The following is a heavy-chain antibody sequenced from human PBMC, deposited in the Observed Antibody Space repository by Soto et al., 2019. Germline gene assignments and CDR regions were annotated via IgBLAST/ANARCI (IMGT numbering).Heavy chain of an antibody. Sequence: QLQLQESGPGLVKPSETLSLTCTVSGGSISSSSYYWGWIRQPPGKGLEWIGSIYYSGSTYYNPSLKSRVTISVDTSKNQFSLKLSSVTAADTAVYYCARHEIAGYSGYDKNWFDPWGQGTLVTVSS. CDR1: GGSISSSSYY. J-gene: IGHJ5*02. V-gene: IGHV4-39*01. CDR3: ARHEIAGYSGYDKNWFDP. CDR2: IYYSGST. D-gene: IGHD5-12*01.